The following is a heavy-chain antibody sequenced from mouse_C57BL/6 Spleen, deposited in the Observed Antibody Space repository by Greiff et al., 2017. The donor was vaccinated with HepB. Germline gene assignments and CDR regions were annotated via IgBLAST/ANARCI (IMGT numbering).Heavy chain of an antibody. D-gene: IGHD1-1*01. CDR2: IYPSDSET. CDR3: ARGGYYGSTPIFDV. CDR1: GYTFTSYW. Sequence: VQLQQPGAELVRPGSSVKLSCKASGYTFTSYWMDWVKQRPGQGLEWIGNIYPSDSETHYNQKFKDKATLTVDKSSSTAYMQLSSLTSEDSAVYYCARGGYYGSTPIFDVWGTGTTVTVSS. V-gene: IGHV1-61*01. J-gene: IGHJ1*03.